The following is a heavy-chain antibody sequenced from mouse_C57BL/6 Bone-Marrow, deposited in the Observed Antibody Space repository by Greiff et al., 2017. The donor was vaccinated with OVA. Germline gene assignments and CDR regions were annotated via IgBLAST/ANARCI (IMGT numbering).Heavy chain of an antibody. CDR3: SYYYDDY. CDR2: IYPGDGDT. Sequence: VQLQQSGPELVKPGASVKISCKASGYAFRSSWMNWVKQRPGKGLEWIGRIYPGDGDTNYNGKFKGKATLTADKSSSTAYMQLSSLTSEDSAVYFCSYYYDDYWGQGTTLTVSS. D-gene: IGHD1-1*01. J-gene: IGHJ2*01. CDR1: GYAFRSSW. V-gene: IGHV1-82*01.